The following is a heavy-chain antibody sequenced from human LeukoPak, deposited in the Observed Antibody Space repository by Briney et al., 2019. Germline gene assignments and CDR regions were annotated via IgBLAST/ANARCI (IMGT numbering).Heavy chain of an antibody. J-gene: IGHJ4*02. D-gene: IGHD3-9*01. V-gene: IGHV3-30-3*01. CDR3: AKAQKGIRYFGWLSSTFIDY. CDR1: GFTFSSYA. CDR2: ISYDGSSK. Sequence: QSGRSLRLSCAASGFTFSSYAMHWVRQAPGKGLEWVAVISYDGSSKYYADSVKGRFTISRDNSKNTLYLQTNSLRAEDTAVYYCAKAQKGIRYFGWLSSTFIDYWGQGTLVTVSS.